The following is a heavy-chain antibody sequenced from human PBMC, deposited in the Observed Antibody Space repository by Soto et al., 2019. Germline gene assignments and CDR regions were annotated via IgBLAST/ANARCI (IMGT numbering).Heavy chain of an antibody. J-gene: IGHJ6*02. CDR3: ARDYSSGYGMDV. CDR2: IYPSGGST. CDR1: GYTFTNYY. Sequence: GASVKVSCKASGYTFTNYYMHWVRQAPGQGLEWMGIIYPSGGSTRNAQKFQGRVTMTRDTSTSTVYMELSSLRSEDTAVYYCARDYSSGYGMDVWGQGTTVTVSS. D-gene: IGHD6-19*01. V-gene: IGHV1-46*01.